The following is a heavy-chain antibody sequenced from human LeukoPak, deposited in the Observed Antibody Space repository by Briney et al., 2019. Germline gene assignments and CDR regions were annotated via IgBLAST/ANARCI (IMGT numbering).Heavy chain of an antibody. V-gene: IGHV4-30-2*01. J-gene: IGHJ4*02. CDR2: IYHSGST. CDR3: ARSSYGSGSFYFDY. D-gene: IGHD3-10*01. CDR1: GGSISSGGYS. Sequence: SQTLSLTCAVSGGSISSGGYSWSWIRQPPGKGLEWIGYIYHSGSTYYNPSLKSRVTISVDRSKNQFSLKLSSVTAADTAVYYCARSSYGSGSFYFDYWGQGTLVTVSP.